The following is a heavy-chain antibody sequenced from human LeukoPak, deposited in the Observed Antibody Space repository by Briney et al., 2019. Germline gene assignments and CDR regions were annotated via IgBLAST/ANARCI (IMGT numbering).Heavy chain of an antibody. CDR2: ISDSGGTT. D-gene: IGHD2-21*02. V-gene: IGHV3-23*01. CDR1: GFTFSSHV. CDR3: AKKTSFGGDCYPYYFDS. J-gene: IGHJ4*02. Sequence: GGSLRLSCAASGFTFSSHVMTWVRQAPGKGLECVSAISDSGGTTYYADSVKGRFTISRDNSKNTLYLQMNSLRAEDTAVYYCAKKTSFGGDCYPYYFDSWGQGTLVTVSS.